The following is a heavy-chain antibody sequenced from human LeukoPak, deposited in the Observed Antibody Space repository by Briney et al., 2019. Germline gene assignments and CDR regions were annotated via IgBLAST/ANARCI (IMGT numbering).Heavy chain of an antibody. CDR1: GGSISSDRFY. J-gene: IGHJ4*02. V-gene: IGHV4-61*02. D-gene: IGHD3-16*01. CDR3: ARVPDWTYVPDY. Sequence: PSETLSLTCTVSGGSISSDRFYWTWVPQPAGKGLEWIGRIKSSNTNYNPSLKSRVSISLDTSTNQFSLKLSSLTAADTAVYYCARVPDWTYVPDYWGQGTLVTVSS. CDR2: IKSSNT.